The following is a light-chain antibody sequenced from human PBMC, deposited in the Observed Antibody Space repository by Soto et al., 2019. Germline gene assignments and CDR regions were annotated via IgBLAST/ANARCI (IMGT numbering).Light chain of an antibody. Sequence: LTQPASLAGSPGQSITISCTETSSDVAEYKYVSWYQQHPGRAPKLIIYDVSNRPSGVSNRFSGSKSGSTASLTISGLQDEDEADYYCSAYTTSIALYVFGAGTKVTVL. V-gene: IGLV2-14*03. CDR1: SSDVAEYKY. CDR2: DVS. CDR3: SAYTTSIALYV. J-gene: IGLJ1*01.